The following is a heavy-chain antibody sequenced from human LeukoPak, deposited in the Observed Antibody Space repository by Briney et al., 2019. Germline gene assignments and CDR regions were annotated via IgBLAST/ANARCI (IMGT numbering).Heavy chain of an antibody. V-gene: IGHV1-2*02. CDR1: GYTISDYF. CDR2: INPNSGGT. J-gene: IGHJ4*02. D-gene: IGHD5-18*01. CDR3: ARPGRYSYAPLVDGEFDY. Sequence: ASVKVSCKASGYTISDYFMHWVRQAPGQGLEWMGWINPNSGGTNYAQKFQGRVTMTRDTSISTAYMELSRLRSDDTAVYYCARPGRYSYAPLVDGEFDYWGQGTLVTASS.